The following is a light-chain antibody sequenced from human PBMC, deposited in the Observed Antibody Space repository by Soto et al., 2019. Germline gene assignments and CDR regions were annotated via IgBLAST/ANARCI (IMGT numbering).Light chain of an antibody. J-gene: IGKJ4*01. Sequence: EIVMTQSPATLSVSPGERATLSCRASQSISSKLAWYQQKPGQAPRLLIYGASTRATGTPARFSGSGSGTEFTLTVSRLQSEDFAVYYCQHYYNWPLTFGGGTKVEI. CDR2: GAS. V-gene: IGKV3-15*01. CDR3: QHYYNWPLT. CDR1: QSISSK.